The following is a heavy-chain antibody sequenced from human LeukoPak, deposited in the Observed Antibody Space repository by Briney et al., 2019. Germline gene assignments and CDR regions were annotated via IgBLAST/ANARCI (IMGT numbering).Heavy chain of an antibody. Sequence: SETLSLTCTVSGGSVNSGSYFWSWFRQPPGKRLEWIGYIQNSATTNYNPSLESRVAIFVDSSKDQFSLRVTSVTAADTAVYYCAADYSNFYGMDVWGQGTTVTVSS. J-gene: IGHJ6*02. V-gene: IGHV4-61*01. CDR1: GGSVNSGSYF. CDR2: IQNSATT. D-gene: IGHD4-11*01. CDR3: AADYSNFYGMDV.